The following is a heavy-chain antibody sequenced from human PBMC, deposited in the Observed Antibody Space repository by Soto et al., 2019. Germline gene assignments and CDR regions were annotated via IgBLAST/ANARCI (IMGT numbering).Heavy chain of an antibody. Sequence: EVQLVESGGGLVKPGGSLRLSCAASGFTFSNAWMSWVRQAPGKGLEWVGRIKSKTDGGTTDYAAPVKGRFTISRDDSKNTLYLQMNSLKTEDTAVYYCTTAENYYGSGTRGDYWGQGTLVTVSS. V-gene: IGHV3-15*01. J-gene: IGHJ4*02. D-gene: IGHD3-10*01. CDR3: TTAENYYGSGTRGDY. CDR1: GFTFSNAW. CDR2: IKSKTDGGTT.